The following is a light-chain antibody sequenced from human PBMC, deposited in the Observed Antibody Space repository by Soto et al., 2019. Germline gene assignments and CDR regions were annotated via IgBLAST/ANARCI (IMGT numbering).Light chain of an antibody. Sequence: QSVLTQPASVSGSPGQSITISCTGTSSDVGGYNYVSWYQQHPGKAPKLMIYEVSNRPSGVSNRFSGSKSGNTASLTISGLQAEYEADYYCSSYTSRSTRDYVFGSGTKVTVL. V-gene: IGLV2-14*01. CDR3: SSYTSRSTRDYV. CDR2: EVS. CDR1: SSDVGGYNY. J-gene: IGLJ1*01.